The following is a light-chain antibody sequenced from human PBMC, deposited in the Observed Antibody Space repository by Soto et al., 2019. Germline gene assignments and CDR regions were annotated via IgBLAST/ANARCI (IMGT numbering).Light chain of an antibody. J-gene: IGLJ2*01. V-gene: IGLV6-57*04. CDR1: RGSIASNY. Sequence: NFMLTQPHSVSESPGKKVTISCTRSRGSIASNYVQWYQQRPGSAPTTVIYEDNQRPSGVPDRFSGSIDSASNSASLSISGLKTEDEAVYYCQSYDSSTVVFGGGTKLTVL. CDR2: EDN. CDR3: QSYDSSTVV.